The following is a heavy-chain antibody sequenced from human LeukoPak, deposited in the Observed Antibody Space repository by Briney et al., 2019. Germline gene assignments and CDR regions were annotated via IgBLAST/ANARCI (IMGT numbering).Heavy chain of an antibody. Sequence: SVKVSCKASGGTFSSYAISWVRQASGQGLEWMGRIIPILGIANYAQKFQGRVTITADKSTSTAYMELSSLRSEDTAVYYCANQYPNYYDSSGYSPPGYWGQGTLVTVSS. D-gene: IGHD3-22*01. CDR2: IIPILGIA. J-gene: IGHJ4*02. CDR3: ANQYPNYYDSSGYSPPGY. CDR1: GGTFSSYA. V-gene: IGHV1-69*04.